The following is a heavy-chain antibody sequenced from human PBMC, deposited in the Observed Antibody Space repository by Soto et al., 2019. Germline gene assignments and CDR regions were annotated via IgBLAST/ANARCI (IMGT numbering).Heavy chain of an antibody. D-gene: IGHD2-2*02. CDR2: IYYSGST. CDR3: ATIPATTIPTEY. J-gene: IGHJ4*02. V-gene: IGHV4-39*01. CDR1: GGSITSSYY. Sequence: PSETLSLTCTVSGGSITSSYYWGWIRQPPGKGLEWIGSIYYSGSTYYNPSLKSRVTISVDTSKNQFSLKLSSVTAADTAVYHCATIPATTIPTEYWGQGTLVTVSS.